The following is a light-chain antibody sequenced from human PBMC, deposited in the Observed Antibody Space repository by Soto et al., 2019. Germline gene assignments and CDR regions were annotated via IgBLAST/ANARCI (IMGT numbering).Light chain of an antibody. CDR3: QQYYSYPIP. CDR2: AAS. J-gene: IGKJ5*01. CDR1: QGISSY. V-gene: IGKV1-8*01. Sequence: IQKTKSPSTLSASVGDRVTITCRASQGISSYLAWYQQKPGKAPKLLIYAASTLQSGVPSRFSGSGSGTDFTLTISCLQSEDFATYYCQQYYSYPIPFGQVALLAVK.